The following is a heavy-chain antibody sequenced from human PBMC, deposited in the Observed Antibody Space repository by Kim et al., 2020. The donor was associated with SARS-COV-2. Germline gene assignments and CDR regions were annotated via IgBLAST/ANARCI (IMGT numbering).Heavy chain of an antibody. V-gene: IGHV3-21*01. Sequence: GGSLRLSCAASGFTFSSYSMNWVRQAPGKGLEWVSSISSSSSYIYYADSVKGRFTISRDNAKNSLYLQMNSLRAEDTAVYYCARDLSRGGYSDSWWGQGTLVTVSS. CDR3: ARDLSRGGYSDSW. J-gene: IGHJ4*02. CDR1: GFTFSSYS. CDR2: ISSSSSYI. D-gene: IGHD5-18*01.